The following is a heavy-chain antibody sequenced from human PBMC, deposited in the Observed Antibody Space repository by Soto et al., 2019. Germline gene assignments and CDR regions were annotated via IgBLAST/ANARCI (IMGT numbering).Heavy chain of an antibody. V-gene: IGHV4-34*01. D-gene: IGHD3-22*01. CDR1: GGSFSGYY. Sequence: SETLSLTCAVYGGSFSGYYWSWVRQPPGKGLEWIGEINHSGSTNYNPSLKSRVTISVDTSKNQFSLKLSSVTAADTAVYYCARGLNDSSGYYYSGWSFWGQGTLVTVSS. J-gene: IGHJ4*02. CDR3: ARGLNDSSGYYYSGWSF. CDR2: INHSGST.